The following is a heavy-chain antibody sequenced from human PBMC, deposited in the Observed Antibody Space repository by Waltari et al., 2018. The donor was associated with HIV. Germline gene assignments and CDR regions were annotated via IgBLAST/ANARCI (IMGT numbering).Heavy chain of an antibody. D-gene: IGHD2-21*02. CDR3: GAFLCAEDCRDGFDV. Sequence: ESGGGRAKQGGHVKLSCSCSGFTFRSYGVSWTPQTPGRGLEWISSISDDSSFIYYADSVKGRFTVSRDNVRNSVFLQINDVRAEDTATYFCGAFLCAEDCRDGFDVWGQGTMVTVS. J-gene: IGHJ3*01. V-gene: IGHV3-21*06. CDR1: GFTFRSYG. CDR2: ISDDSSFI.